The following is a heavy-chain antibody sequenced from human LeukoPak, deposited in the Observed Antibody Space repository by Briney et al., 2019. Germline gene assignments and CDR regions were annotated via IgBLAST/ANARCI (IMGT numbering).Heavy chain of an antibody. CDR3: ARSLGYCSSTSCYRSSRDWYFDL. CDR1: GGSISSGNW. CDR2: ILHTGNT. V-gene: IGHV4-4*02. D-gene: IGHD2-2*02. J-gene: IGHJ2*01. Sequence: SGTLSLTCTVSGGSISSGNWWSWVRQPPGKGLEWFGEILHTGNTNYNPSLKSRVTISIDKSKNQFSLKLSSVTAADTAVYYCARSLGYCSSTSCYRSSRDWYFDLWGRGTLVTVSS.